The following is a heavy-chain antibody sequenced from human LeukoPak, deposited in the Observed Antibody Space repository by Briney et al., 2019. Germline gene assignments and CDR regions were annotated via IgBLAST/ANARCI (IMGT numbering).Heavy chain of an antibody. CDR2: IWYDGSNK. CDR3: ARGRYNWNDGGFDY. J-gene: IGHJ4*02. V-gene: IGHV3-33*01. CDR1: GFTSSSYG. Sequence: PGGSLRLSCAASGFTSSSYGMHWVRQAPGKGLEWVAVIWYDGSNKYYADSVKGRFTISRDNSKNTLYLQMNSLRAEDTAVYYCARGRYNWNDGGFDYWGQGTLVTVSS. D-gene: IGHD1-1*01.